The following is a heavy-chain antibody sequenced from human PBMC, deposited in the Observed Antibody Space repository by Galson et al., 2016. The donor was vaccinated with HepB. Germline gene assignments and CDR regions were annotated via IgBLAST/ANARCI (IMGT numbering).Heavy chain of an antibody. Sequence: SLRLSCAASGFIFSDYYMSWIRQAPGKGLEWVAYISTSGSYTNYADSMKGRLTISRDNAKKSLYLQMDTLRAEDTAVYYCARILYTSGWYHFDYWGQGTLVTVSS. CDR3: ARILYTSGWYHFDY. J-gene: IGHJ4*02. D-gene: IGHD6-19*01. CDR1: GFIFSDYY. V-gene: IGHV3-11*03. CDR2: ISTSGSYT.